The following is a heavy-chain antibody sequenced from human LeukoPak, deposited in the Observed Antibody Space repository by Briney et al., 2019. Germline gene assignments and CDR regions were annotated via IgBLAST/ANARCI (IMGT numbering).Heavy chain of an antibody. CDR2: ISGSGAIT. Sequence: GSLRLSCAASGFAFKTYAMSWVRQAPGKGLEWVSAISGSGAITYYADSVKGRFTISRDNSKNTLYLQMNSLRAEDTAVYYCAKAIITMIIGVQPRNPPHFDYWGQGTLVTVSS. D-gene: IGHD3-22*01. V-gene: IGHV3-23*01. CDR1: GFAFKTYA. CDR3: AKAIITMIIGVQPRNPPHFDY. J-gene: IGHJ4*02.